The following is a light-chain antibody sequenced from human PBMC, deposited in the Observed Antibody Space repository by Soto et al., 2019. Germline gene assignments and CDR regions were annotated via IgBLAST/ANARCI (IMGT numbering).Light chain of an antibody. CDR2: AAS. CDR1: QSISSY. Sequence: DIQMTQSPSSLSASVGDRVTITCRASQSISSYLNWYQQKPGKAPKLLIYAASSLQSGVPSRFSGSGSGTDFTLTIGSLQSEDFATYYCQRSVFTFGPGTKVDIK. CDR3: QRSVFT. V-gene: IGKV1-39*01. J-gene: IGKJ3*01.